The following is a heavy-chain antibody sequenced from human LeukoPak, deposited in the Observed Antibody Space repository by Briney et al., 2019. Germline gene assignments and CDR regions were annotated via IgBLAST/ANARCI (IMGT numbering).Heavy chain of an antibody. J-gene: IGHJ4*02. CDR3: VRNIAARPFDY. CDR1: GGSISSYY. D-gene: IGHD6-6*01. CDR2: IYYSGST. Sequence: NSSETLSLTCTVSGGSISSYYWSWIRQPPGKGLEWIGYIYYSGSTNYNPSLKSRVTISVDTSKNQFSLKLSSVTAADTAVYYCVRNIAARPFDYWGQGTLVTVSS. V-gene: IGHV4-59*01.